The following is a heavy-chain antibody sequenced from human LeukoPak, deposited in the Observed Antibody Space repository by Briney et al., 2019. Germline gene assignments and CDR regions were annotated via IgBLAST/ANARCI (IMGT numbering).Heavy chain of an antibody. J-gene: IGHJ4*02. CDR1: GFTVSSYA. CDR3: ARDRDSSSTHFDY. Sequence: GRSLRLSCAASGFTVSSYAMHWVRQAPGKGLEWVAVISYDGSNKYYADSVKGRFTISRDNSKNTMYLQMNSLRAEDTAVYYCARDRDSSSTHFDYWGQGTLVTVSS. D-gene: IGHD6-13*01. V-gene: IGHV3-30*01. CDR2: ISYDGSNK.